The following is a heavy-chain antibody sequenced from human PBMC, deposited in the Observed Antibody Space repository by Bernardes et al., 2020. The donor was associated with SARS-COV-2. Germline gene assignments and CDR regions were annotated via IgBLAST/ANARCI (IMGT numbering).Heavy chain of an antibody. CDR3: AKYSETYHLF. Sequence: SETLSLTCTVSGDSINSYYWSWIRQPPGEGLEWIGHIYSNGGTNYNPSLKSRVTMSVDTSKNQFSLKLTSVSAADTAVYYCAKYSETYHLFWGQGTPVTVSS. V-gene: IGHV4-59*01. D-gene: IGHD5-12*01. CDR1: GDSINSYY. J-gene: IGHJ4*02. CDR2: IYSNGGT.